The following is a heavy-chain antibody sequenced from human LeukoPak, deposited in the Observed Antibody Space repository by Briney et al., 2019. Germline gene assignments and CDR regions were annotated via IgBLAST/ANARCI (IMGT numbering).Heavy chain of an antibody. V-gene: IGHV4-59*01. CDR2: IYYSGST. Sequence: PSETLSLTCTVSGGSISGYYWSWIRQSPGKGLEWIGYIYYSGSTNYNPSLKSRVTMSVDTSKNHFSLKVSSVTAADTAVYYCARAVVVAATVKWFDPWGQGTLVTVSP. J-gene: IGHJ5*02. CDR3: ARAVVVAATVKWFDP. D-gene: IGHD2-15*01. CDR1: GGSISGYY.